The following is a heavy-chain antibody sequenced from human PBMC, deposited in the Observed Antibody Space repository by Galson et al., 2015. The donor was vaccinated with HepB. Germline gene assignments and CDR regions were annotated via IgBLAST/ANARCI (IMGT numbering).Heavy chain of an antibody. J-gene: IGHJ4*02. CDR3: AKGSLKEVKLEPSGSSYYFDY. D-gene: IGHD1-1*01. CDR2: ISYDGSNK. V-gene: IGHV3-30*18. Sequence: SLRLSCAASGFTFSSYGMHWVRQAPGKGLEWVAVISYDGSNKYYADSVKGRFTISRDNSKNTLYLQMNSLRAEDTAVYYCAKGSLKEVKLEPSGSSYYFDYWGQGTLVTVSS. CDR1: GFTFSSYG.